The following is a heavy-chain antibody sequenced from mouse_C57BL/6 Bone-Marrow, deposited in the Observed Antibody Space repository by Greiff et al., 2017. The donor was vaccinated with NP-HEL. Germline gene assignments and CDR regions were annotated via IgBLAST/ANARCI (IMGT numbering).Heavy chain of an antibody. J-gene: IGHJ4*01. V-gene: IGHV1-85*01. CDR2: IYPRDGST. CDR1: GYTFTSYD. CDR3: ANYCGSPRGAMDY. Sequence: VQLQQSGPELVKPGASVKLSCKASGYTFTSYDINWVKQRPGQGLEWIGWIYPRDGSTKYNEKFKGKATLTVDTSSSTAYMELHSLTSEDSAVDFCANYCGSPRGAMDYWGQGTSVTVSS. D-gene: IGHD1-1*01.